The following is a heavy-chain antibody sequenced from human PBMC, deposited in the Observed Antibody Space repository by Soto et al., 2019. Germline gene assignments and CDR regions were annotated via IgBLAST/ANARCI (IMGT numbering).Heavy chain of an antibody. Sequence: SQTLSLTCAFSGDIVSSNTASWNWIMQSPSRGLEWLGRTYFRSKWYNDYAVSVKSRIIINPDTSNNQFSLQLNSVTPEDTAVYFCAKGVYLGPKTDYALKPWGKRIMVIVSS. V-gene: IGHV6-1*01. CDR2: TYFRSKWYN. J-gene: IGHJ5*02. CDR1: GDIVSSNTAS. D-gene: IGHD4-17*01. CDR3: AKGVYLGPKTDYALKP.